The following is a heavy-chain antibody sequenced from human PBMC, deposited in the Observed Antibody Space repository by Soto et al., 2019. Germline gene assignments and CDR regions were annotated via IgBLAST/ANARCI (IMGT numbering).Heavy chain of an antibody. D-gene: IGHD1-26*01. CDR2: IYYSGST. J-gene: IGHJ3*02. Sequence: ASETLSLTCTVSGGSISSYYWSWIRQPPGKGLEWIGYIYYSGSTNYNPSLKSRLTMSVDTSKNQFPLKLSSVTAADTAVYYCARDRGWAGSYDAFDIWGQGTKVTVSS. CDR3: ARDRGWAGSYDAFDI. CDR1: GGSISSYY. V-gene: IGHV4-59*01.